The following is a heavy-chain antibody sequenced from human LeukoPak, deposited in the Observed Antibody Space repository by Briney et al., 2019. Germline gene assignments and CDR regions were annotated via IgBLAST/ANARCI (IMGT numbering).Heavy chain of an antibody. CDR3: ARGPTVVHYYYGMDV. CDR1: GGSISSYY. CDR2: IYTSGST. V-gene: IGHV4-4*07. Sequence: SETLSLTCTVSGGSISSYYWSWIRQPAGKGLEWIGRIYTSGSTNYNPSLKSRVTMSVDTSKNQFFLKLSSVTAADTAVYYCARGPTVVHYYYGMDVWGQGTTVTVSS. D-gene: IGHD4-23*01. J-gene: IGHJ6*02.